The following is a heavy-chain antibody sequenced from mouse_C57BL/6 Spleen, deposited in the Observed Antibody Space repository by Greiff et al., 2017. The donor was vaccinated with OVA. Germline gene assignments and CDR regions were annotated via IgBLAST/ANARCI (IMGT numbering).Heavy chain of an antibody. J-gene: IGHJ3*01. CDR2: IWSGGST. Sequence: QVQLKQSGPGLVQPSQSLSITCTVSGFSLTSYGVHWVRQSPGKGLEWLGVIWSGGSTDYNAAFISRLSISKDNSKSQVFVKMNSLQADDTAIYYCARNWDEIYDGYLAYWGQGTLVTVSA. CDR3: ARNWDEIYDGYLAY. CDR1: GFSLTSYG. V-gene: IGHV2-2*01. D-gene: IGHD2-3*01.